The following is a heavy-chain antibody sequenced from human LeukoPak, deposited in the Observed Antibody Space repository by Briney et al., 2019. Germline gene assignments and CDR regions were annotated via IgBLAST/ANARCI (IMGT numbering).Heavy chain of an antibody. Sequence: GGSLRLSCAASGFTFSSYGMHWVRQAPGKELEWVAFIRYDGSNKYYADSVKGRFTISRDNSKNTLYLQTNSLRAEDTAVYYCAKQYCSGGSCYSGDYFDYWGQGTLVTVSS. CDR3: AKQYCSGGSCYSGDYFDY. J-gene: IGHJ4*02. CDR1: GFTFSSYG. D-gene: IGHD2-15*01. V-gene: IGHV3-30*02. CDR2: IRYDGSNK.